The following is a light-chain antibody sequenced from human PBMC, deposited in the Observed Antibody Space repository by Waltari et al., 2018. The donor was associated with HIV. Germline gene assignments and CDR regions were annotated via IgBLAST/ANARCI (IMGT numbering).Light chain of an antibody. CDR1: QSISSW. CDR2: KAS. J-gene: IGKJ2*01. Sequence: DIQMTQSPSNLSASVGDRVTIPCRASQSISSWLAWYQQKPGKAPKLLIYKASSLERGVPSRFSGSGSGTEFTLTISSLQPDDFGTYYCQQYNSYGYTFGQGTKLEIK. CDR3: QQYNSYGYT. V-gene: IGKV1-5*03.